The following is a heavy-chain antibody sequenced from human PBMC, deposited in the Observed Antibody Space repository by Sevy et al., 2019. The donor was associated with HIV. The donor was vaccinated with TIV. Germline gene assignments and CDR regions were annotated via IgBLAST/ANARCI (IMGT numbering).Heavy chain of an antibody. D-gene: IGHD3-22*01. Sequence: ASVKVSCKVSGYTLTELSVHWVRQAPGKGLEWMATFDPEDDEKIYAQKFQGRVTMTEDTSTDTAYMELSSLRSEDTAVYYCATTKDYYDSSGYPFDYRGQRTLVTVSS. CDR1: GYTLTELS. CDR2: FDPEDDEK. V-gene: IGHV1-24*01. CDR3: ATTKDYYDSSGYPFDY. J-gene: IGHJ4*02.